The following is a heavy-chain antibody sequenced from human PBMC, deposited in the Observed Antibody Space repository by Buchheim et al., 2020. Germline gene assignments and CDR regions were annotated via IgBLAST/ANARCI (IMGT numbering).Heavy chain of an antibody. Sequence: QVQLVESGGGVVQPGRSLRLSCAASGFTFSRYGMHWVRQAPGKGLEWVAVIWYDGSNKYYADSVKGRFNISRDNSKNTLYLQMNSLRAEDTAVYYCARGHGDYQSDYWGQGTL. J-gene: IGHJ4*02. CDR1: GFTFSRYG. V-gene: IGHV3-33*01. CDR3: ARGHGDYQSDY. CDR2: IWYDGSNK. D-gene: IGHD4-17*01.